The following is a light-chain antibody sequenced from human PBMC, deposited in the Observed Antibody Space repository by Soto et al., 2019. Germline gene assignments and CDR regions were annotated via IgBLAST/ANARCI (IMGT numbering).Light chain of an antibody. Sequence: DIVLTQSPGTLSLSPGGRATLSCRASQTVNTFLAWYQQKPGQAPRLLIYGASTRATGIPARFSGSGFGTEFTLTISSLQPGDFATYYCQQYSSRSTFGQGTKVDIK. CDR3: QQYSSRST. J-gene: IGKJ1*01. V-gene: IGKV3-15*01. CDR2: GAS. CDR1: QTVNTF.